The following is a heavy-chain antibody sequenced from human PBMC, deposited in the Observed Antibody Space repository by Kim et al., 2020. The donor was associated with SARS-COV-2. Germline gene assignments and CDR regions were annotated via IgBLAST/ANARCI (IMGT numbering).Heavy chain of an antibody. J-gene: IGHJ4*02. D-gene: IGHD3-3*01. Sequence: APVKGRFTISRDDSKNTLYLPMNSLNTDDTAVYYCTTDGGITIFGVGVDYWGQGTLVTVSS. V-gene: IGHV3-15*01. CDR3: TTDGGITIFGVGVDY.